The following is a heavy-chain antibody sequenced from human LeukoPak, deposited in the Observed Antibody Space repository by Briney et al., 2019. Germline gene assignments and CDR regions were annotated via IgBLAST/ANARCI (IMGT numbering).Heavy chain of an antibody. D-gene: IGHD3-22*01. CDR2: IYHSGST. CDR3: ARSDSNARYYGMDV. CDR1: GGSISSGGYS. J-gene: IGHJ6*02. V-gene: IGHV4-30-2*01. Sequence: SQTLSLTCAVSGGSISSGGYSWSWIRQPPGKGLEWIGYIYHSGSTYYNPSLKSRVTISVDRSKNQFSLKLSSVTAADTAVYYCARSDSNARYYGMDVWGQGTTVTVSS.